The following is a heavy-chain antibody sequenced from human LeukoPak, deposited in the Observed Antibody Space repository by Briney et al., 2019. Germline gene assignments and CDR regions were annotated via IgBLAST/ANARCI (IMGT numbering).Heavy chain of an antibody. V-gene: IGHV1-8*01. CDR1: GYTFTSYD. CDR3: AREMSSSTSSWFDP. J-gene: IGHJ5*02. D-gene: IGHD2-2*01. CDR2: MNPNSGNT. Sequence: AASVKVSCKASGYTFTSYDINWVRQATGQGLEWMGWMNPNSGNTDYAQKLQGRVTMTTDTSTSTAYMELRSLRSEDTAVYYCAREMSSSTSSWFDPWGQGTLVTVSS.